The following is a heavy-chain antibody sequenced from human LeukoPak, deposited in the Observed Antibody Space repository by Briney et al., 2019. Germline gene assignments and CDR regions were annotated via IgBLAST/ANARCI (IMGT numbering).Heavy chain of an antibody. V-gene: IGHV3-30-3*01. J-gene: IGHJ4*02. Sequence: QPGGSLTLSCAAAGFTFSSYAMHWVRQAPGKGLGWVAVISYDGSNKYYADSVKGRFTISRDNSKNTLYLQMNSLRDDDTAVYYCARVFLERLTSGYFDNWGQGTLVTVSP. CDR1: GFTFSSYA. CDR2: ISYDGSNK. CDR3: ARVFLERLTSGYFDN. D-gene: IGHD3-3*01.